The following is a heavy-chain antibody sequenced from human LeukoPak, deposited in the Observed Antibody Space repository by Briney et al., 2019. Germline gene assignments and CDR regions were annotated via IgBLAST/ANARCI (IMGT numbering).Heavy chain of an antibody. CDR3: AKDPLGYCSSTSCYKDY. V-gene: IGHV3-23*01. J-gene: IGHJ4*02. CDR1: GFTFSSYG. D-gene: IGHD2-2*01. Sequence: GGSLRLSCAASGFTFSSYGMSWVRQAPGKGLEWVSYISSSGSTIYYADSVKGRFTISRDNSKNTLYLQMNSLRAEDTALYYCAKDPLGYCSSTSCYKDYWGQGTLVTVSS. CDR2: ISSSGSTI.